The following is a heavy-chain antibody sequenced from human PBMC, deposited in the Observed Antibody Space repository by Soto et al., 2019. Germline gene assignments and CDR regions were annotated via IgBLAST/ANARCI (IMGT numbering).Heavy chain of an antibody. Sequence: GGSLRLSCAASGFTFSSYGTHWVRQAPGKGLEWVAVISYDGSNKYYADSVKGRFTISRDNSKNTLYLQMNSLRAEDTAVYYCANLMVRGVITADYWGQGTLVTVSS. CDR3: ANLMVRGVITADY. V-gene: IGHV3-30*18. CDR1: GFTFSSYG. J-gene: IGHJ4*02. D-gene: IGHD3-10*01. CDR2: ISYDGSNK.